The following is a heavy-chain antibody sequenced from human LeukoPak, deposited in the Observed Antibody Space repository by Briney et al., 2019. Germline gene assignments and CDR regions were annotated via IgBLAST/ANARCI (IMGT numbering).Heavy chain of an antibody. CDR2: IYPDDSDT. CDR3: ARERSSQGYFDF. Sequence: GESLKVSCKGSGYSFTSYWIGWVRQMPGKGLEWMGIIYPDDSDTRYSPSFQGQVTISADKSISTAYLQWSSLKASDTVMYYCARERSSQGYFDFWGQGTLVTVSS. CDR1: GYSFTSYW. D-gene: IGHD6-6*01. V-gene: IGHV5-51*01. J-gene: IGHJ4*02.